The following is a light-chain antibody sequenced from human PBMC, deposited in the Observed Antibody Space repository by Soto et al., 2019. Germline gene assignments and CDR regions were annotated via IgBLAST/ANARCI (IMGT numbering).Light chain of an antibody. V-gene: IGKV1-9*01. Sequence: DIQLTQSPSFLSASVGDRVTITCRASQGVSSNLAWYQQKPGKAPTLLIYAASTLQSGVPSRFSGSGSGTEFTLTISSLEPEDFATYYCQQHNSYLFTFGEGTKVEIK. CDR1: QGVSSN. J-gene: IGKJ4*01. CDR2: AAS. CDR3: QQHNSYLFT.